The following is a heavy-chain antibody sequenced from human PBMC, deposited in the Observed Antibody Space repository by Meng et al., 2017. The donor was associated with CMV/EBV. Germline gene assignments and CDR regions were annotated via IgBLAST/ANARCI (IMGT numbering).Heavy chain of an antibody. CDR3: ARDDCSGGSCYGY. CDR1: GYSISSGYY. CDR2: IYHSGST. J-gene: IGHJ4*02. Sequence: SETLSLTCTVSGYSISSGYYWGWIRQPPGQGLEWIGSIYHSGSTYYNPSLKSRVTISVDTSKNQFSLKLSSVTAADTAVYYCARDDCSGGSCYGYWGQGTLVTVSS. V-gene: IGHV4-38-2*02. D-gene: IGHD2-15*01.